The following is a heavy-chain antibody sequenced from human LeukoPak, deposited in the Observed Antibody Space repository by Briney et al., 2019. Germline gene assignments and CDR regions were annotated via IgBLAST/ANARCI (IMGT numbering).Heavy chain of an antibody. Sequence: SETLSLTCAVYGGSFSKYYWSWIRQPPGKGLAWIGEINHSGSTNYNPSLKSRVTILVDTSKNQFSLKLSSVTAADTAVYYCASGYSYGLTIDYWGQGTLVTVSS. CDR2: INHSGST. V-gene: IGHV4-34*01. CDR1: GGSFSKYY. J-gene: IGHJ4*02. D-gene: IGHD5-18*01. CDR3: ASGYSYGLTIDY.